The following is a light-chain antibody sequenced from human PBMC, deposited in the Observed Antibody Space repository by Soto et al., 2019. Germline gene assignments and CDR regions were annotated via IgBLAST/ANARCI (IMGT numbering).Light chain of an antibody. Sequence: QPVLTQSPSASASLGASVKLTCTLDSGHRNYAIAWHQQQPEKGPRYLMTVNSDGSHVKADGIPDRFSASSSGAERYLTISNLQAEDEAHYFCQTWGIGPPVKFGGGTQLTGL. J-gene: IGLJ3*02. CDR3: QTWGIGPPVK. V-gene: IGLV4-69*01. CDR1: SGHRNYA. CDR2: VNSDGSH.